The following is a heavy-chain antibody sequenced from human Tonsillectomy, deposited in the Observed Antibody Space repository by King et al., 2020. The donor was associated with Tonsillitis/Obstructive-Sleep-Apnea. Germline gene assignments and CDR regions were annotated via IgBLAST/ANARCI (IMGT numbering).Heavy chain of an antibody. CDR1: GFTFSSYV. J-gene: IGHJ4*02. D-gene: IGHD3-22*01. CDR2: ISGSGGST. Sequence: VQLVESGGGLVQPGGSLRLSCAASGFTFSSYVMNWVRQAPGKGLEWVSTISGSGGSTFYADSVKGRFTISRDNSKNTLYLQMNSLRAEDTAVYYCAKGWADYYDSSGYYYPLLGAFDYWGQGTLVTVSS. V-gene: IGHV3-23*04. CDR3: AKGWADYYDSSGYYYPLLGAFDY.